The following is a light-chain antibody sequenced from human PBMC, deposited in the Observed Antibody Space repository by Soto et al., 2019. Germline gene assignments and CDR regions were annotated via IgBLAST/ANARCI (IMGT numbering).Light chain of an antibody. CDR3: QQYNEWPGCT. CDR2: GVY. J-gene: IGKJ2*02. CDR1: QRISNN. V-gene: IGKV3-15*01. Sequence: EIVMTQSPATLSVSPGERATLSCRASQRISNNLDWYQQKPSQAPRLLIYGVYSRATGVPARFSGSGSGTEFTLTIRSLQSEDFAVYYCQQYNEWPGCTFGQGTKLEI.